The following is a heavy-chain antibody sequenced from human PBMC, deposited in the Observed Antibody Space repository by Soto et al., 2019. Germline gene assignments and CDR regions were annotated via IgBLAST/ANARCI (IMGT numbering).Heavy chain of an antibody. J-gene: IGHJ3*02. V-gene: IGHV1-2*04. CDR2: INPNSGGT. D-gene: IGHD6-13*01. CDR3: ARDSWDSSSESAAFDI. Sequence: ASVKVSCKASGYTFTGYYMHWVRQAPGQGLEWMGWINPNSGGTNYAQKFQGWVTMTRDTSISTAYMELSRLRSDDTAVYYCARDSWDSSSESAAFDIWGQGTMVTVS. CDR1: GYTFTGYY.